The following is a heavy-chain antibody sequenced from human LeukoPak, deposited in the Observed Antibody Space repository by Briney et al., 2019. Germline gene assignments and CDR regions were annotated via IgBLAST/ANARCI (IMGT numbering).Heavy chain of an antibody. D-gene: IGHD2-8*02. CDR1: GFSLSAYN. Sequence: GGSLRLSCEGSGFSLSAYNMNWVRQAPGKGLESVSYISSSSATIFYADSVKGRFTISRDNAKNSLYLQVNSLRPEDTAVYFCARDGAFTGPHWWFDLWGRGTLVTVSS. CDR2: ISSSSATI. CDR3: ARDGAFTGPHWWFDL. J-gene: IGHJ2*01. V-gene: IGHV3-48*01.